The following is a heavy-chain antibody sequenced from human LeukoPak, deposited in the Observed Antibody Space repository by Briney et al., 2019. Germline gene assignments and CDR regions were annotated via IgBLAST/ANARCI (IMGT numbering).Heavy chain of an antibody. V-gene: IGHV1-3*01. D-gene: IGHD4-11*01. CDR1: VYTFTSYA. J-gene: IGHJ4*02. CDR3: ARNKWGNYDFDY. CDR2: VNGGNGNT. Sequence: ASVKVSCKASVYTFTSYAMHWVRQAPGQRLEWMGWVNGGNGNTKYSQKFQGRLTITRDTSESTAYMELSSVRSEDTAVYYCARNKWGNYDFDYWGQGTLVIVSS.